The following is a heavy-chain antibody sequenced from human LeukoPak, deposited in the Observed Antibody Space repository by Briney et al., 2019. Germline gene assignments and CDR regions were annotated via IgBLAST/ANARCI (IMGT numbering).Heavy chain of an antibody. Sequence: SETLSLTCTVSGGSISSYYWSWIRQPPGKGLEWIGEINHSGSTNYNPSLKSRVTISVDTSKNQFSLKLSSVTAADTAVYYCARGRMRYCSGGSCSYYYYYYGMDVWGQGTTVTVSS. CDR1: GGSISSYY. J-gene: IGHJ6*02. V-gene: IGHV4-34*01. D-gene: IGHD2-15*01. CDR3: ARGRMRYCSGGSCSYYYYYYGMDV. CDR2: INHSGST.